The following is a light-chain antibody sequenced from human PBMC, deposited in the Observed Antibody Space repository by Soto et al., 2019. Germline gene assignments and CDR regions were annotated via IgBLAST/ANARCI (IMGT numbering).Light chain of an antibody. J-gene: IGLJ3*02. CDR2: EVT. V-gene: IGLV2-8*01. CDR3: SSFTSMNAWV. CDR1: SSDVGAYNY. Sequence: QSALTQPPSASGSPGQSVTISCTGTSSDVGAYNYVSWYQQHAGKAPKLVIYEVTKRPSGVPDRFSGSKSANAASLTVSGLPADDEADYYHSSFTSMNAWVFGGGTKLTVL.